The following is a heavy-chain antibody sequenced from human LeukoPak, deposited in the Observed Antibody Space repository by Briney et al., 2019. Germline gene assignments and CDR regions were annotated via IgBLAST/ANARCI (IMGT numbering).Heavy chain of an antibody. CDR1: GGSISSGSYY. Sequence: KPSETLSLTCTVAGGSISSGSYYWGWIRQPPGKGLEWIGSIYYSGSTYYNPSLESRITVSLDTSKNQFPLKLRFVTAADTAVYYCARDKTFEVVNYFDYWGQGTLVTVSS. V-gene: IGHV4-39*06. CDR2: IYYSGST. D-gene: IGHD3-3*01. CDR3: ARDKTFEVVNYFDY. J-gene: IGHJ4*02.